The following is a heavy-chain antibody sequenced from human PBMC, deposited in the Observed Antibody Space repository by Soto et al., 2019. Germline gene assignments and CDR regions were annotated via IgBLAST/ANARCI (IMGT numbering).Heavy chain of an antibody. Sequence: EVQLVESGGGLVKPGGSLRLSCAASGFTFSSYSMNWVRQAPGKGLEWVSSISSSSSYIYYADSVKGRFTISRDNAKNSLYLQMNGLRAEDTAVYYCARDRNDFWSGYLYYYYYGMDVWGQGTTVTVSS. J-gene: IGHJ6*02. CDR1: GFTFSSYS. D-gene: IGHD3-3*01. CDR2: ISSSSSYI. CDR3: ARDRNDFWSGYLYYYYYGMDV. V-gene: IGHV3-21*01.